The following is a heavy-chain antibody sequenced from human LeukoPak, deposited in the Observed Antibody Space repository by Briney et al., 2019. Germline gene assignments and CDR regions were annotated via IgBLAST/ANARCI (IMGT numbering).Heavy chain of an antibody. D-gene: IGHD6-19*01. CDR2: NDGGGNT. CDR3: GGYISGFDAY. J-gene: IGHJ4*02. Sequence: GGSLTLSCEATGFTFSIYAMSWVRLAPGKGLEWVSTNDGGGNTYYADSVRGRFTISRDNSAGTLFLQMNSLRAADTAMYYCGGYISGFDAYWGQGALVTASS. CDR1: GFTFSIYA. V-gene: IGHV3-23*01.